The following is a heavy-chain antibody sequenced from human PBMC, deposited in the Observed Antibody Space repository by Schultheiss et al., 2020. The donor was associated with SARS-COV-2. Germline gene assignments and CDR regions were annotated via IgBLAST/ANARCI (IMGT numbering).Heavy chain of an antibody. CDR2: INPNSGGT. Sequence: ASVKVSCKASGYTFTGYYMHWVRQAPGQGLEWMGWINPNSGGTNYAQKFQGRVTMTRDTSISTAYMELSRLRSDDTAVYYCARGEAARLGVGGWFDPWGQGTLVTVSS. CDR3: ARGEAARLGVGGWFDP. V-gene: IGHV1-2*02. J-gene: IGHJ5*02. D-gene: IGHD6-6*01. CDR1: GYTFTGYY.